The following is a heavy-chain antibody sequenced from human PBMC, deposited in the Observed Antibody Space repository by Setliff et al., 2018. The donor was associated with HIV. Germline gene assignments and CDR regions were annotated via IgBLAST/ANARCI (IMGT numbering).Heavy chain of an antibody. CDR1: GYSISSDYY. CDR3: ARRLGATVFYYFDY. J-gene: IGHJ4*02. CDR2: VSYSGST. Sequence: KPSETLSLTCTVSGYSISSDYYWSWIRQPPGKGLEWIGTVSYSGSTNYNPSLKSRVTISVDTSENQFSLKLSSVTAADTAVYYCARRLGATVFYYFDYWGQGTLVTVSS. V-gene: IGHV4-38-2*02. D-gene: IGHD3-16*01.